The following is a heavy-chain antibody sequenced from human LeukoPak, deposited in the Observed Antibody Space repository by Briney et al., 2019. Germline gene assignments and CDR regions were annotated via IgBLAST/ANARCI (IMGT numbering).Heavy chain of an antibody. CDR3: ARRSDYRYYFDY. CDR2: INSDGSST. V-gene: IGHV3-74*01. J-gene: IGHJ4*02. Sequence: PGGSLRLSCAASGFTFSNYWMHWVRQAPGKGLVWVSHINSDGSSTSYADSVKGRFTISRDNAKNTLYLQMNSLRAEDTAVYFCARRSDYRYYFDYWGQGTLVTVSS. D-gene: IGHD4-11*01. CDR1: GFTFSNYW.